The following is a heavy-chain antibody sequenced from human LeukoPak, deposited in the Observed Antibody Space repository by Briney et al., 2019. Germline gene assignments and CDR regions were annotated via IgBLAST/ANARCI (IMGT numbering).Heavy chain of an antibody. CDR1: GYTFTSYG. D-gene: IGHD1-20*01. Sequence: ASVKVSCKASGYTFTSYGISWVRQAPGQGLEWMGWISAYNGNTNYAQKLQGRVTMTTDTSTSTVYMELSSLRSEDTAVYYCARDRVNWTDPDTFHYWGQGTLVTVSS. CDR3: ARDRVNWTDPDTFHY. CDR2: ISAYNGNT. V-gene: IGHV1-18*01. J-gene: IGHJ4*02.